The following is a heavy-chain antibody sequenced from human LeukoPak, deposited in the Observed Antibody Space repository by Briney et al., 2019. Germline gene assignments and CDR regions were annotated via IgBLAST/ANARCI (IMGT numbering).Heavy chain of an antibody. CDR3: AQSGGMDV. CDR2: INSDGSTT. V-gene: IGHV3-74*01. Sequence: PGRSLRLSCAASGFTFSTFWMHWVRQAPGKGLMWVSSINSDGSTTRNADSVKGRFTISRDNAKRMLYLQMNSLRADDTAVYYCAQSGGMDVWGQGTTVTVSS. J-gene: IGHJ6*02. CDR1: GFTFSTFW. D-gene: IGHD3-10*01.